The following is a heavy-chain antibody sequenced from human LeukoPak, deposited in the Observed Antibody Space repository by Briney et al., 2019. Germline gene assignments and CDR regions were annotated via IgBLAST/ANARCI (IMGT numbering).Heavy chain of an antibody. CDR3: AKDAQRGFDYSNSLEH. D-gene: IGHD4-11*01. Sequence: GGSLRLSCAASTFTFSNYAMSWVRQAPGKGLEWVAVIWSDGSNKYYADSVKGRFTISRDNFKNTVSLQMNSLRTGDTAVYYCAKDAQRGFDYSNSLEHWGQGSLVTVSS. J-gene: IGHJ4*02. CDR2: IWSDGSNK. CDR1: TFTFSNYA. V-gene: IGHV3-33*03.